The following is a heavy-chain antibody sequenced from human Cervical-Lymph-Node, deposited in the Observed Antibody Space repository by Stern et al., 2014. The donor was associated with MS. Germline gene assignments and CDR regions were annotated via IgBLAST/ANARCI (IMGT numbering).Heavy chain of an antibody. CDR1: GGSISSGSYY. CDR3: ARKSGYLDYFDY. CDR2: IYTSGST. V-gene: IGHV4-61*02. J-gene: IGHJ4*02. D-gene: IGHD6-13*01. Sequence: VQLVESGPGLVKPSQTLSLTCTVSGGSISSGSYYWSWIRQPAGKGLEWMGGIYTSGSTNYNPSLKSRVIISVATTKNHFSHKMSSVTAADTAVYYCARKSGYLDYFDYWGQGTLVTVSS.